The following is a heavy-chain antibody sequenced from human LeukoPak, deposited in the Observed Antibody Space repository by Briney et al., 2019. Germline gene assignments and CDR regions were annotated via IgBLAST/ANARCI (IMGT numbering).Heavy chain of an antibody. CDR2: ISGSGGST. CDR1: GFTFSSYA. J-gene: IGHJ5*02. CDR3: AKDTSHSSSWYGNWFDP. D-gene: IGHD6-13*01. Sequence: GRSLRLSCAASGFTFSSYAMHWVRQAPGKGLEWVSAISGSGGSTYYADSVKGRFTISRDNSKNTLYLQMNSLRAEDTAVYYCAKDTSHSSSWYGNWFDPWGQGTLVTVSS. V-gene: IGHV3-23*01.